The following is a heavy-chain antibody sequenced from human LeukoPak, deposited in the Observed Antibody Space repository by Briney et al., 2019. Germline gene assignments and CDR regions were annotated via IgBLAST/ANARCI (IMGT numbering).Heavy chain of an antibody. CDR2: INHSGST. V-gene: IGHV4-34*01. J-gene: IGHJ4*02. D-gene: IGHD6-6*01. CDR3: ARGLEYSSPSNFDY. Sequence: PSETLSLTCAVYGGSFSGYYWSWIRQPPGKGLEWIGEINHSGSTNYNPSLKSRVTISVDTSKNQFSLKLSSVTAAGTAVYYCARGLEYSSPSNFDYWGQGTLVTVSS. CDR1: GGSFSGYY.